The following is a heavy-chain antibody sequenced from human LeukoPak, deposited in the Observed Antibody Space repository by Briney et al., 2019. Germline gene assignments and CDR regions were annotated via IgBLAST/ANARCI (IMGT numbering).Heavy chain of an antibody. CDR2: IYYSGST. CDR3: ARGRSLDY. V-gene: IGHV4-59*01. CDR1: GGFISSYY. J-gene: IGHJ4*02. D-gene: IGHD5-24*01. Sequence: SETLCPTCTVSGGFISSYYWSWIRQPPGKGLEWIGYIYYSGSTNYNPSLKSRVTISVDTSKNQFSLKLSSVTAADTAVYYCARGRSLDYWGQGTLVAVSS.